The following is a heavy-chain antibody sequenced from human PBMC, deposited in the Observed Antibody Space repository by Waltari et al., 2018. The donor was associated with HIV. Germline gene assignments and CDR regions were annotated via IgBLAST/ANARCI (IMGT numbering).Heavy chain of an antibody. CDR2: IYTSGST. J-gene: IGHJ5*02. Sequence: VKPSQTLSLTCTVSGGSISSGSYYWSWIRQPAGKGLEWIGRIYTSGSTNYNPSLKSRVTISVDTSKNQFSLKLSSVTAADTAVYYCARGHYYDSSGYYPRWFDPWGQGTLVTVSS. CDR3: ARGHYYDSSGYYPRWFDP. CDR1: GGSISSGSYY. D-gene: IGHD3-22*01. V-gene: IGHV4-61*02.